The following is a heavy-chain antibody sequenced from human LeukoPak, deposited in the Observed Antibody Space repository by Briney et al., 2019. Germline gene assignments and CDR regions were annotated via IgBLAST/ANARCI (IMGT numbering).Heavy chain of an antibody. J-gene: IGHJ4*02. CDR3: ARGYGPGY. CDR1: GDSISSTNW. CDR2: IDHRGNT. Sequence: SGTLSLTCAVSGDSISSTNWWDWVRQPPGKGLEWIGEIDHRGNTNYNPSLKSRVSISADKSKNQFSLKLTSVTAADTAVYYCARGYGPGYWGQGILVTASA. V-gene: IGHV4-4*02. D-gene: IGHD4-17*01.